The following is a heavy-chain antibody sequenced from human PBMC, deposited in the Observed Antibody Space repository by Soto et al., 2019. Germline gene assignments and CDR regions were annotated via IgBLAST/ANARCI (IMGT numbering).Heavy chain of an antibody. CDR1: GHTFINYG. J-gene: IGHJ4*02. Sequence: QVQLVQSGAEVKKPGASVKVSCKASGHTFINYGLSWVRQAPGQGLEWMGWISAYNGNTNYAQKFQGRVTMTTDTSTSTAYMELRSLRSDDTAVYYCARCAYCSGDSCHSRISDYWGQGTLVGVSS. CDR2: ISAYNGNT. V-gene: IGHV1-18*01. D-gene: IGHD2-15*01. CDR3: ARCAYCSGDSCHSRISDY.